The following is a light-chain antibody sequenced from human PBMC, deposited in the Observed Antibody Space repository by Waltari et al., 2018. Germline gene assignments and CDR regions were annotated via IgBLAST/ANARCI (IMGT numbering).Light chain of an antibody. Sequence: EIVMTQSPATLSLSPGERATRSCRASQSVSSSLAWYQQKPGQAPRLLIYGASSRATGIPDRFSGSGSGTEFTLTISSLEPEDVAVYYCQQNSNWPLTFGGGTKVEIK. CDR2: GAS. CDR1: QSVSSS. V-gene: IGKV3D-15*01. J-gene: IGKJ4*01. CDR3: QQNSNWPLT.